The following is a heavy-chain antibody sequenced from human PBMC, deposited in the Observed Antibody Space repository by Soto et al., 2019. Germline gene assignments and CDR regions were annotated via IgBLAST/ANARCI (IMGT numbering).Heavy chain of an antibody. V-gene: IGHV4-61*08. CDR3: AGDVIAPPTYCDP. CDR2: VYYSGTT. CDR1: DGCIARVAYY. D-gene: IGHD1-26*01. J-gene: IGHJ5*02. Sequence: SLTITVPDGCIARVAYYCCWFRWPPRKCLEWIGYVYYSGTTNYKPFLKRRVTLSLDKRRTQFSLKMMYVTAADKAVYYCAGDVIAPPTYCDPWGQGALVPVSS.